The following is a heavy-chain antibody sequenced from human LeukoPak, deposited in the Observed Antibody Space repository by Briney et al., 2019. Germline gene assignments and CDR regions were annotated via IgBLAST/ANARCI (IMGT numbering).Heavy chain of an antibody. J-gene: IGHJ4*02. V-gene: IGHV1-69*04. CDR2: IIPVLGIA. CDR1: GGTFSSYA. Sequence: SVKVSCKASGGTFSSYAISWVRQAPGQGLEWMGRIIPVLGIANYAQKFQGRVTITADKSTSTAYMELSSLRSEDTAVYYCARAPLPYSSTLTNDYWGQGTLVTVSS. CDR3: ARAPLPYSSTLTNDY. D-gene: IGHD6-13*01.